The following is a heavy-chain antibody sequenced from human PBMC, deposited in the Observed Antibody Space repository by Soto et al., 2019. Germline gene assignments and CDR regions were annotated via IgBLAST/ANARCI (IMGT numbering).Heavy chain of an antibody. D-gene: IGHD4-17*01. J-gene: IGHJ1*01. V-gene: IGHV3-11*01. CDR2: ISSSGSTI. CDR3: ARDSLSDYGETEYFQH. Sequence: GGSLRLSCAASGFTFSDYYMSWIRQAPGKGLEWVSYISSSGSTIYYADSVKGRFTISRDNAKNSLYLQMNSLRAEDTAVYYCARDSLSDYGETEYFQHWGQGTLVTVSS. CDR1: GFTFSDYY.